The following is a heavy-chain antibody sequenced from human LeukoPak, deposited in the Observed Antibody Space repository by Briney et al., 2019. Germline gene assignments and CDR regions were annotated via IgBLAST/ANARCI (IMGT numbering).Heavy chain of an antibody. CDR3: ARVGSSTNIYYMDV. Sequence: SETLSLTCTVSGGSISSYYWSWIRQPPGKGLEWIGRIYTSGSTNYNPSLKSRVTISVDTSKNQFSLKLSSVTAADTAVYYCARVGSSTNIYYMDVWGKGTTVTVSS. CDR2: IYTSGST. J-gene: IGHJ6*03. V-gene: IGHV4-4*08. CDR1: GGSISSYY. D-gene: IGHD2-2*01.